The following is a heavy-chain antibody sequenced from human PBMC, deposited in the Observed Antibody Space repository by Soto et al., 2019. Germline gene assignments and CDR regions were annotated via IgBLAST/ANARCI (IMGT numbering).Heavy chain of an antibody. V-gene: IGHV3-11*01. Sequence: GGSLRLSCAASGFTFSDYYMSWIRQAPGKGLEWVSYMSSSGSPIYYADSVNSRFTISRDNAKNSLYLQMNSLRAEYTVVYYGATGIAIVPSYYYYGIDVWGQGTTVTVSS. CDR2: MSSSGSPI. CDR3: ATGIAIVPSYYYYGIDV. D-gene: IGHD5-18*01. J-gene: IGHJ6*02. CDR1: GFTFSDYY.